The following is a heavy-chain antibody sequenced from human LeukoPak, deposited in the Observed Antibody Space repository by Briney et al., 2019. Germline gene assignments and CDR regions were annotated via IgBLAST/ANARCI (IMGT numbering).Heavy chain of an antibody. Sequence: PSETLSLTCTVSGGXISSYYCTWIRQPPGKGLQWIGYIYYSGSTSYNPSLKSRVTISVDTSNNQFSLKLSSVTAADTAVYYCARYVSSGLDHWGQGTLVTVSS. CDR3: ARYVSSGLDH. J-gene: IGHJ4*02. CDR2: IYYSGST. CDR1: GGXISSYY. D-gene: IGHD3-22*01. V-gene: IGHV4-59*01.